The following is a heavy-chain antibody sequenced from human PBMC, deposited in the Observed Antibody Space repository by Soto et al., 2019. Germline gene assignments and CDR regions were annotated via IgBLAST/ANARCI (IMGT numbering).Heavy chain of an antibody. CDR1: GGTFSSYA. Sequence: SVKVSCKASGGTFSSYAISWVRQAPGQVLEGMGGIIPIFGTGNYAQKFQGRVTITADESTSTAYMELSSLRSEDTAVYYCARELSRGYRSCWGQGTMVTVSS. V-gene: IGHV1-69*13. D-gene: IGHD5-18*01. CDR2: IIPIFGTG. CDR3: ARELSRGYRSC. J-gene: IGHJ4*02.